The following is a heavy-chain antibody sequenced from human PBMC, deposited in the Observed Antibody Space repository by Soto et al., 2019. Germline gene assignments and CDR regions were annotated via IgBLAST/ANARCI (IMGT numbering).Heavy chain of an antibody. V-gene: IGHV4-39*01. CDR3: ARLHRYRYGIGNYGMDV. Sequence: PETLSPTCIFSGGSISSSSSNWGWFGQPPGKGLEWIGRIYSSGSTYYNRPLKIRVTIPLDTPKNQFSLKLTSLTPADPAVHHYARLHRYRYGIGNYGMDVWGQETTVTVSS. J-gene: IGHJ6*02. D-gene: IGHD5-18*01. CDR1: GGSISSSSSN. CDR2: IYSSGST.